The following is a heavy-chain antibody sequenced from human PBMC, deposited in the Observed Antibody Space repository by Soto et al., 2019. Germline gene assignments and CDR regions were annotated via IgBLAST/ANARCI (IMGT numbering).Heavy chain of an antibody. CDR2: ISGSGGSP. CDR1: GFTFSNYD. J-gene: IGHJ4*02. V-gene: IGHV3-23*01. Sequence: RGSLRLSCAASGFTFSNYDMSWVRQAPGKGLEWVSGISGSGGSPYSTDPVKGRFTISRDNSKNTLYLQMNSLRAEDTAVYYCAKAVAPISNGWYYFDYWGQGALVTVSS. D-gene: IGHD6-19*01. CDR3: AKAVAPISNGWYYFDY.